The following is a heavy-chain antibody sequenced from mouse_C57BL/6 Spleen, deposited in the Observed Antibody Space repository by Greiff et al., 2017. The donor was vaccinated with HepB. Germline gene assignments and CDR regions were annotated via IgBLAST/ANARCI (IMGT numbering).Heavy chain of an antibody. D-gene: IGHD2-4*01. Sequence: VQLQQSGPELVKPGASVKISCKASGYAFSSSWMNWVKQRPGKGLEWIGRIYPGDGATNYNGKFKGKATLSADKSSSTAYMQLSSMTSDDSAVYFCAIGYDYDGYYFDYWGQGTTLTVSS. CDR3: AIGYDYDGYYFDY. CDR1: GYAFSSSW. CDR2: IYPGDGAT. V-gene: IGHV1-82*01. J-gene: IGHJ2*01.